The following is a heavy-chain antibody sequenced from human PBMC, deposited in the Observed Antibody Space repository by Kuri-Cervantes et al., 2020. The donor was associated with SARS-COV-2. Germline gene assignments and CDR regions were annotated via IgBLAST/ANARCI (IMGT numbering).Heavy chain of an antibody. Sequence: SETLSLTCTVSGGSISSGSYYWSWIRQPAGKGLEWIGRIYTSGSTNYNPSLKSRVTISVDTSKNQFSLKLSSVTAADTAVYYCARDYPIGSYYFDYWGQGTLVTVSS. V-gene: IGHV4-61*02. D-gene: IGHD1-26*01. CDR3: ARDYPIGSYYFDY. CDR2: IYTSGST. CDR1: GGSISSGSYY. J-gene: IGHJ4*02.